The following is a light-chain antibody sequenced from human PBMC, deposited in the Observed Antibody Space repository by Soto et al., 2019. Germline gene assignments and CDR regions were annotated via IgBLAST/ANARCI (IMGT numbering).Light chain of an antibody. CDR3: QQRAGSST. CDR1: QSVSSN. V-gene: IGKV3-15*01. CDR2: GAS. Sequence: EIVMTQSPVTLSVSPGERATLSCRASQSVSSNLAWYQQKPGQAPRLLIYGASTRATGIPARFSGSGSGTEFTLTISSLQSEDFAVYYCQQRAGSSTFGQGTRLEIK. J-gene: IGKJ5*01.